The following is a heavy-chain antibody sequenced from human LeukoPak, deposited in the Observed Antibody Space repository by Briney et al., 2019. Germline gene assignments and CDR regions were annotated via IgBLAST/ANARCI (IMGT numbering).Heavy chain of an antibody. CDR2: IYYSGST. CDR3: ARALTTLRVNWFDP. Sequence: PSETLSLTCTVSGGSISSSSYYWGWIRQPPGKGLEWIGYIYYSGSTNYNPSLKSRVTISVDTPKNQFSLKLSSVTAADTAMYYCARALTTLRVNWFDPWGQGTLVTVSS. V-gene: IGHV4-61*05. CDR1: GGSISSSSYY. J-gene: IGHJ5*02. D-gene: IGHD4-11*01.